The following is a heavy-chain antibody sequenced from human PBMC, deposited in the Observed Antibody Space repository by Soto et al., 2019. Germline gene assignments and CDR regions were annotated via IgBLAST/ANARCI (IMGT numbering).Heavy chain of an antibody. D-gene: IGHD2-15*01. J-gene: IGHJ6*02. V-gene: IGHV3-33*07. CDR1: GFTLNTYG. CDR2: SWYDGTNK. Sequence: GGSLRLSCAASGFTLNTYGMYWVRQAPGKGLEWVAVSWYDGTNKDYADSVKGRFTISRDNSRNTLYLQMNSLRAEDTAVYYCARGDPLCSPYFYYYLDVWGQGTTVTVSS. CDR3: ARGDPLCSPYFYYYLDV.